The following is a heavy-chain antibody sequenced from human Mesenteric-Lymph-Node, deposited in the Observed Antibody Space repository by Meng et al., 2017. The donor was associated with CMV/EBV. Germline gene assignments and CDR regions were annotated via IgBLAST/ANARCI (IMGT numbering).Heavy chain of an antibody. CDR3: ARDGEGDFWSGYYYYYGMDV. Sequence: ASVKVSCKASGYTFTSYGISWVRQAPGQGLEWMGWISAYNGNTNYAQKLQGRVTMTTDTSTSTAYMELRSLRSDDTAVYYCARDGEGDFWSGYYYYYGMDVWGQGTTVTVSS. CDR1: GYTFTSYG. V-gene: IGHV1-18*01. D-gene: IGHD3-3*01. J-gene: IGHJ6*02. CDR2: ISAYNGNT.